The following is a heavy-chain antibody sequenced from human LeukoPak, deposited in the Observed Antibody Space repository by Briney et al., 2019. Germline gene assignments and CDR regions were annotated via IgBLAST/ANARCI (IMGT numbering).Heavy chain of an antibody. V-gene: IGHV3-30*02. D-gene: IGHD3-10*01. CDR1: GFTFSSYG. CDR3: AKYGSGTPYYYYYMDV. J-gene: IGHJ6*03. Sequence: GGSLGLSCAASGFTFSSYGMHWVRQAPGKGLEWVAFIRYDGSNKYYADSVKGRFTISRDNSKNTLYLQMNSLRAEDTAVYYCAKYGSGTPYYYYYMDVWGKGTTVTVSS. CDR2: IRYDGSNK.